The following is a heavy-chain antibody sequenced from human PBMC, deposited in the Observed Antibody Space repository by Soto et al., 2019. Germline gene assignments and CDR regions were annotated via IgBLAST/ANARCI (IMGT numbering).Heavy chain of an antibody. CDR1: GGTFSSYA. Sequence: SVKVSCKASGGTFSSYAISWVRQAPGQGLEWMGGIIPIFGTANYAQKFQGRVAITADESTSTAYMELSSLRSEDTAVYYCARDLDCSSTSCYPTWGQGTLVTVSS. CDR3: ARDLDCSSTSCYPT. J-gene: IGHJ5*02. CDR2: IIPIFGTA. D-gene: IGHD2-2*01. V-gene: IGHV1-69*13.